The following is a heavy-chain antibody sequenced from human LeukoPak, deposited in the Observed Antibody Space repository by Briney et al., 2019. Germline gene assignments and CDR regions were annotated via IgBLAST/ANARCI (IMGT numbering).Heavy chain of an antibody. Sequence: GGSLRLSCAASGFTVSTNYMSCVRQAPGKGLEWVSVIYSDGRTYYADSVKGRFTISRDNSKNTLYLQMNSLRAEDTAVYYCARDSGRFDVFDIWGQGTMVTVSS. CDR3: ARDSGRFDVFDI. D-gene: IGHD3-10*01. V-gene: IGHV3-53*01. J-gene: IGHJ3*02. CDR1: GFTVSTNY. CDR2: IYSDGRT.